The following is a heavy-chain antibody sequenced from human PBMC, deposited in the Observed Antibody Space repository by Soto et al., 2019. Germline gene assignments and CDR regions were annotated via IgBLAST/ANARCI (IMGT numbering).Heavy chain of an antibody. Sequence: SETLSLTCTVSGGSISSYYWSWIRQPPGKGLEWIGYIYYSGSTNYNPSLKSRVTISVDTSKNQFSLKLSSVTAADTAVYYCARVAEGTYYYDSSGYFDCWGQGTLVSVSS. CDR2: IYYSGST. V-gene: IGHV4-59*01. D-gene: IGHD3-22*01. CDR1: GGSISSYY. J-gene: IGHJ4*02. CDR3: ARVAEGTYYYDSSGYFDC.